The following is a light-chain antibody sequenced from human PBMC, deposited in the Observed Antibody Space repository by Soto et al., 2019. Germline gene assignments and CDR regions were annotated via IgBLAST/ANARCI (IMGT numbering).Light chain of an antibody. Sequence: EIVMTQSPATLSVSPGERATLSCRASQSVSSNLAWYQQQPGQAPRLLIYGASTRATGIPARLSGSGSGTEFTLTISSLQSEEFAVYYCQQYNNWPLWTFGQGTKVEIK. CDR2: GAS. V-gene: IGKV3-15*01. CDR3: QQYNNWPLWT. CDR1: QSVSSN. J-gene: IGKJ1*01.